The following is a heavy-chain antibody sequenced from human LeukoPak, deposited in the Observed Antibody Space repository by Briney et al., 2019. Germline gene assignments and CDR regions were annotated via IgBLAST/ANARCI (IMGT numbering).Heavy chain of an antibody. CDR1: GYTFTSYG. J-gene: IGHJ4*02. CDR2: ISAYNGNT. Sequence: EASVKLSCKASGYTFTSYGVTWVRQAPGQGLEWMGWISAYNGNTNYAQNFQGRVTMTTDTSTSTAYMGLRSLRSDDTAVYYCAGGIASTGWYYFDYWGQGTLVTVSS. CDR3: AGGIASTGWYYFDY. V-gene: IGHV1-18*01. D-gene: IGHD6-13*01.